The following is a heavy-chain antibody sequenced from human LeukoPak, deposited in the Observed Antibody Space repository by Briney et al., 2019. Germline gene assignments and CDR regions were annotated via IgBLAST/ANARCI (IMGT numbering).Heavy chain of an antibody. D-gene: IGHD3-22*01. CDR1: GYTFTSYY. J-gene: IGHJ4*02. Sequence: ASVKVSCKASGYTFTSYYTHWVRQAPGQGLEWMGIINPSGGSTSYAQKFQGRVTMTRDTSTSTVYMELSSLRSEDTAVYYCARDSRAVYYYDSSGSVRFDYWGQGTLVTVSS. V-gene: IGHV1-46*01. CDR2: INPSGGST. CDR3: ARDSRAVYYYDSSGSVRFDY.